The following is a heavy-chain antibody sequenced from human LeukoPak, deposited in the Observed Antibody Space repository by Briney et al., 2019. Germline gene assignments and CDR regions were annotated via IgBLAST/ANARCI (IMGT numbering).Heavy chain of an antibody. V-gene: IGHV4-31*03. CDR2: INYSGST. CDR3: ARDEAIFGAGYYYGMDV. CDR1: GGSISSGGHY. Sequence: SETLSLTCTVSGGSISSGGHYWGWIRQRPGKGLEWIGYINYSGSTYYNPSLKSRVSISLDTSQNHFSLRLSSVTAADTAVYYCARDEAIFGAGYYYGMDVWGQGTTVTVFS. D-gene: IGHD3-3*01. J-gene: IGHJ6*02.